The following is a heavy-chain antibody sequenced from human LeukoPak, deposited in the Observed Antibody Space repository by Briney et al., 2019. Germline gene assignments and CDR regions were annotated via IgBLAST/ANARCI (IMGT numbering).Heavy chain of an antibody. Sequence: SETLSLTCTVSGGSISSSSSYWGWIRQPPGKGLEWIGSIYYSGSTYYNPSLKSRVTISVDTSKNQFSLKLSSVTAADTAVYYCARQVYYYDSSGYYSSPGVDYWGQGTLVTVSS. CDR3: ARQVYYYDSSGYYSSPGVDY. CDR2: IYYSGST. J-gene: IGHJ4*02. V-gene: IGHV4-39*01. CDR1: GGSISSSSSY. D-gene: IGHD3-22*01.